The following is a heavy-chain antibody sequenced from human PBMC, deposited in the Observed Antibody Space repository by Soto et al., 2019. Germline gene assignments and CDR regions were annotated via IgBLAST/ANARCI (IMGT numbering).Heavy chain of an antibody. D-gene: IGHD1-7*01. CDR2: INPNNGNT. J-gene: IGHJ5*02. CDR1: GYSFTTYD. V-gene: IGHV1-8*01. CDR3: ARTSSGTREGFDP. Sequence: QVQLVQSGAEVKKPGASVRVSCKASGYSFTTYDINWVRQATGQGLEWMGWINPNNGNTGYAQKFQGRVTLTRTTSIITAYMELSSLRSDDTAVYYCARTSSGTREGFDPWGQGTLVTVSS.